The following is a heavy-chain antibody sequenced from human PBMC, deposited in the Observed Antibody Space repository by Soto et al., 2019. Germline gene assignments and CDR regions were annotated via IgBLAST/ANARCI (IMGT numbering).Heavy chain of an antibody. Sequence: GGSLRLSCAASGFTFSSYGMHWVRQAPGKGLEWVAVISYGGSNKYYADSVKGRFTISRDNSKNTLYLQMNSLRAEDTAVYYCAKSLTTVTVASDYWGQGTLVTVSS. V-gene: IGHV3-30*18. J-gene: IGHJ4*02. CDR3: AKSLTTVTVASDY. D-gene: IGHD4-17*01. CDR2: ISYGGSNK. CDR1: GFTFSSYG.